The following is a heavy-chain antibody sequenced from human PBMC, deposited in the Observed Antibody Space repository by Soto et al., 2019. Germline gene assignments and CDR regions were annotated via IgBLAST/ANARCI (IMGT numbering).Heavy chain of an antibody. D-gene: IGHD6-13*01. CDR2: IYYSGST. CDR3: ARDAGIAAAGTSYNYYYGMDV. J-gene: IGHJ6*02. CDR1: GGSISSGGYY. Sequence: SETLSLTCTVSGGSISSGGYYWSWIRQHPGKGLEWIGYIYYSGSTYYNPSLKSRVTISVDTSKNQFSLKLSSVTAADTAVYYCARDAGIAAAGTSYNYYYGMDVWGQGTTVTV. V-gene: IGHV4-31*03.